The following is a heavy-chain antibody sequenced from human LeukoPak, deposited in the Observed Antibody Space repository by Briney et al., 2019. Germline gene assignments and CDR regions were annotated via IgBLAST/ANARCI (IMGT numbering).Heavy chain of an antibody. J-gene: IGHJ5*02. CDR3: AKGLYSYNSSGFPA. CDR1: GFTFSSYG. V-gene: IGHV3-30*02. D-gene: IGHD3-22*01. Sequence: GGSLRLSCVASGFTFSSYGMHWVRQAPGKGLEWVAFIQYDGSKNYYADYVKGRFTISRDNSKNTLYMQMNSLRPEDTAVYYCAKGLYSYNSSGFPAWGEGTLVTVSS. CDR2: IQYDGSKN.